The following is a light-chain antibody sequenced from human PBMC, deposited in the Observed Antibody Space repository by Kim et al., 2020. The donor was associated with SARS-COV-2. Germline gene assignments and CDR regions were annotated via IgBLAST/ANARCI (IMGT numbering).Light chain of an antibody. J-gene: IGLJ2*01. CDR1: KIGSKR. V-gene: IGLV3-21*04. CDR3: QVWDTNSDHWV. Sequence: APGETATIPCGGKKIGSKRVHGYQPKPGQAPVLGIYYNNDRPSGIPERISGSSSGDSATLTISRVEAGDEADYYCQVWDTNSDHWVFGGGTKVTVL. CDR2: YNN.